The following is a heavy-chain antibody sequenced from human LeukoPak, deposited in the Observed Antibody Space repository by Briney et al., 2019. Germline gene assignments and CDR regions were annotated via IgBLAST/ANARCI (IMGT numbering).Heavy chain of an antibody. CDR1: GFIFDDYG. V-gene: IGHV3-20*04. D-gene: IGHD5-24*01. CDR3: ARVVLSRGERDY. CDR2: INWNGGST. J-gene: IGHJ4*02. Sequence: GGSLRLSCAASGFIFDDYGMSWVRQAPGKGLQWVSGINWNGGSTGYADSVKGRFTISRDNAKTSLYLQMNSLRAEDTALYYCARVVLSRGERDYWGQGTLVTVSS.